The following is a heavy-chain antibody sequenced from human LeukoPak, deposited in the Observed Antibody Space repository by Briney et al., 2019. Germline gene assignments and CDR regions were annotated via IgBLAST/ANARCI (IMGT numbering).Heavy chain of an antibody. Sequence: HPGGSLRLSCAASGFTFSRYWMSWVRQAPGKGLEWVANIKQDESEKYYVDSVKGRFSISRDNAKNSLYLQMNSLRAEDTAVYYCAKGGGRGGRKAYYFDYWGQGTLVTVSS. CDR2: IKQDESEK. CDR1: GFTFSRYW. V-gene: IGHV3-7*05. J-gene: IGHJ4*02. D-gene: IGHD1-14*01. CDR3: AKGGGRGGRKAYYFDY.